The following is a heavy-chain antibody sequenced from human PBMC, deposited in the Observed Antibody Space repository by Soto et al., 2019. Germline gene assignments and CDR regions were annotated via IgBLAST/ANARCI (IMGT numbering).Heavy chain of an antibody. J-gene: IGHJ4*02. V-gene: IGHV1-69*06. D-gene: IGHD4-17*01. Sequence: QVQLVQSGAEVKKPGSSVKVSCKASGGTFSSYAISWVRQAPGQGLEWMGGIIPIFGTANYAQKFQGRVTITAEKSTSTAYMEMSSLRSEDTAVYYCASHEPPKDSTVTPLDYWGQGTLVTVSS. CDR1: GGTFSSYA. CDR3: ASHEPPKDSTVTPLDY. CDR2: IIPIFGTA.